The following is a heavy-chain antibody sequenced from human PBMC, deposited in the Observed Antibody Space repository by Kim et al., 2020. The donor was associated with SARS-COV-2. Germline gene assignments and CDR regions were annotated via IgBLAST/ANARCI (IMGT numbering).Heavy chain of an antibody. D-gene: IGHD5-18*01. V-gene: IGHV4-39*01. CDR3: VRQVGYNYGNFDY. CDR1: GGSLSSSIYY. J-gene: IGHJ4*02. CDR2: IYYSGTT. Sequence: AETLSLTCTVSGGSLSSSIYYWGWILQPPGKGREWIGNIYYSGTTYYNPSLKSRVTISVDTSKNQFYLKLSSVTAADTAGYYCVRQVGYNYGNFDYWGQGTLVTVSS.